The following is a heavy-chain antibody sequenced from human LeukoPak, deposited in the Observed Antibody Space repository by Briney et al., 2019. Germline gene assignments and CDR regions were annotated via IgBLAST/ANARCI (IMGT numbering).Heavy chain of an antibody. J-gene: IGHJ4*02. D-gene: IGHD2-2*01. V-gene: IGHV3-48*01. CDR3: AKDVPSAYFDY. CDR1: GFTFSSNS. Sequence: GGSLRLSCAASGFTFSSNSMNWVRQAPGKGLEWVSYISSTGGTIYYADSVKGRFTISRDNSKTTLYLQMNSLRAEDTAVYYCAKDVPSAYFDYWGQGTLVTVSS. CDR2: ISSTGGTI.